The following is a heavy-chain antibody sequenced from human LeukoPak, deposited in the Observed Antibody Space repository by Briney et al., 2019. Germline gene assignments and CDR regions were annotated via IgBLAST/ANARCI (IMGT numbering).Heavy chain of an antibody. V-gene: IGHV4-59*12. J-gene: IGHJ3*02. Sequence: SETLSLTCTVSGGSISSYYWSWIRQPPGKGLEWIGFIYYSGSTNYNPSHKSRVTMSVDTSKNQFSLKLSSVTAADTAMYYCARDYGDYVGAFDIWGQGTMVTVSS. D-gene: IGHD4-17*01. CDR1: GGSISSYY. CDR2: IYYSGST. CDR3: ARDYGDYVGAFDI.